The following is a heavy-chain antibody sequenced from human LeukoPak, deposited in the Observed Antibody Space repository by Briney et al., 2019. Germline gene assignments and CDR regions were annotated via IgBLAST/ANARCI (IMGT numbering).Heavy chain of an antibody. CDR1: GGSISSYY. CDR2: IYYSGST. J-gene: IGHJ4*02. D-gene: IGHD6-6*01. V-gene: IGHV4-59*08. Sequence: SETLSLTCTVSGGSISSYYWSWIRQPPGKGLEWIGYIYYSGSTNYNPSLKSRVTISVDTSKNQFSLKLSSVTAADTAVYYCASYSSSGVLDYWGQGTLVTVSS. CDR3: ASYSSSGVLDY.